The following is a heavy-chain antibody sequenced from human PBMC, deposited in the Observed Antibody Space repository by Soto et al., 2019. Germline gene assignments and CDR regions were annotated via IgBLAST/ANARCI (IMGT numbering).Heavy chain of an antibody. D-gene: IGHD3-10*01. CDR2: ISAYNGNT. CDR3: ARTEYLWFGELSLKNESDH. Sequence: GASVKVSCKASGYTFTSYGISWVRQAPGQGLEWMGWISAYNGNTNYAQKLQGRVTMTTDTSTSTAYMELRSLRSDDTAVYYCARTEYLWFGELSLKNESDHWGHGTLVTVS. J-gene: IGHJ5*02. V-gene: IGHV1-18*01. CDR1: GYTFTSYG.